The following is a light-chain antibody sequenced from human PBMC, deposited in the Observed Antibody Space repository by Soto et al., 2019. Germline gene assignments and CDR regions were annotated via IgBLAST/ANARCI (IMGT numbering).Light chain of an antibody. J-gene: IGKJ4*01. V-gene: IGKV1-9*01. Sequence: DIQLTQSPSFLSASVGDRVTITCRASQGISSYLAWYQQKPGKAPKLLIYAASTLQSGVPSRFSGSGSGTEFTLTNSSLQPADFATYYCQQLHIYPLTFGGGTKVEIK. CDR3: QQLHIYPLT. CDR2: AAS. CDR1: QGISSY.